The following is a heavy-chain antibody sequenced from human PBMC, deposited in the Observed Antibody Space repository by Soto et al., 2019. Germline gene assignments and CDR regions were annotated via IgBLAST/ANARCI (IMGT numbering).Heavy chain of an antibody. CDR2: IIPILGIA. V-gene: IGHV1-69*02. D-gene: IGHD3-22*01. J-gene: IGHJ4*02. Sequence: SVKVSCKASGGTFSSYTISWVRQAPGQGLEWMGRIIPILGIANYAQKFQGRVTITADKSTSTAYMELSSLRSDDTAVYYCARPSYYYDRSGGDFDYWGQGTLVTVSS. CDR1: GGTFSSYT. CDR3: ARPSYYYDRSGGDFDY.